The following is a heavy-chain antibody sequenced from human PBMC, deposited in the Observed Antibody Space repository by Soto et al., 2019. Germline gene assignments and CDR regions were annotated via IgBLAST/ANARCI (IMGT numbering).Heavy chain of an antibody. CDR1: GFTSSSYW. Sequence: EVQLVESGGGLVQPGGSLRLSCAASGFTSSSYWMHWVRQAPGKGLVWVSRINSDGSSTSYADSVKGRFTISRDNAKNTLYLQMNSLRAEDTAMYYCAREDVQLPPYGMDVWGQGTTVTVSS. CDR2: INSDGSST. J-gene: IGHJ6*02. V-gene: IGHV3-74*01. D-gene: IGHD2-2*01. CDR3: AREDVQLPPYGMDV.